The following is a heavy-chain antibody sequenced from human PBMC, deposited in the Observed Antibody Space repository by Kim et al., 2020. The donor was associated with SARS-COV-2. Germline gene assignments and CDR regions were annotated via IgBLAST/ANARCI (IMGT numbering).Heavy chain of an antibody. V-gene: IGHV4-61*01. D-gene: IGHD3-10*01. Sequence: SETLSLTCTVSGGSVSSGSYYWSWIRQPPGKGLEWIGYIYYSGSTNYNPSLKSRVTISVDTSNNQFSLKLSSVTAADTAVYYCARGGSLLWFRELFDYWGQGTLVTVSS. CDR2: IYYSGST. CDR3: ARGGSLLWFRELFDY. CDR1: GGSVSSGSYY. J-gene: IGHJ4*02.